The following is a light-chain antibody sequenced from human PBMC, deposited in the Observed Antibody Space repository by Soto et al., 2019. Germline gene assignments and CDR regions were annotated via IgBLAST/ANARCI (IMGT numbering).Light chain of an antibody. J-gene: IGLJ2*01. CDR1: SSNIGSNY. CDR2: RNN. Sequence: QSVLTQPPSASGTPGQRVTISCSGSSSNIGSNYVYWYQQLPGTAPKLLIYRNNQRPSGVADRFSGSKSGTSASLAISGLRSEDEDDYYCAAWDDSLSGPVFGGGTKLTVL. V-gene: IGLV1-47*01. CDR3: AAWDDSLSGPV.